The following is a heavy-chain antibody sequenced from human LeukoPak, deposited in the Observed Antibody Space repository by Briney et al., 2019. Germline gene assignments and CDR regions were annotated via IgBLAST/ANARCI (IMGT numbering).Heavy chain of an antibody. CDR3: ARTTGDCSSTSCYQYWVDP. D-gene: IGHD2-2*01. Sequence: SETLSLTCTVSGGSISSGGYCWSWMRPPAGKGLEWVGSICTGGSTNYNPSLNSRATISVDTSKNQFSLKLISVTAADTGVYYCARTTGDCSSTSCYQYWVDPWGQGTLVTVSS. CDR1: GGSISSGGYC. V-gene: IGHV4-61*02. CDR2: ICTGGST. J-gene: IGHJ5*02.